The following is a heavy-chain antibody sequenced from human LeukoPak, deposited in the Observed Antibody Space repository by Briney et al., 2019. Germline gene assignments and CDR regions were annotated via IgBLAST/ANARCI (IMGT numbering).Heavy chain of an antibody. CDR2: IYSDNT. J-gene: IGHJ3*02. Sequence: GGSLRLSCTVSGFTVSSNSMSWVRQAPGKGREGVSFIYSDNTHYSESVKGRVTISRDNSKNTLYLQMNSLRAEDTAVYYCARIHYDSSGYPSGGAFDIWGQGTMVTVSS. CDR3: ARIHYDSSGYPSGGAFDI. D-gene: IGHD3-22*01. V-gene: IGHV3-66*03. CDR1: GFTVSSNS.